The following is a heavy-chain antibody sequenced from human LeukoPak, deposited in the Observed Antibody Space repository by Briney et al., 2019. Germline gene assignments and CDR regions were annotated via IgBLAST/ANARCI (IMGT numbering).Heavy chain of an antibody. Sequence: GRSLRLSCAASGFTFDDYAMHWVRQAPGKGLEWVPGISWNSGSIGSADSVKGRFTISRDNAKTSLYLQMNSLRAEDTALYYCAKGQRGTKLLWFGELFLNYFDYWGQGTLVTVSS. J-gene: IGHJ4*02. D-gene: IGHD3-10*01. V-gene: IGHV3-9*01. CDR3: AKGQRGTKLLWFGELFLNYFDY. CDR1: GFTFDDYA. CDR2: ISWNSGSI.